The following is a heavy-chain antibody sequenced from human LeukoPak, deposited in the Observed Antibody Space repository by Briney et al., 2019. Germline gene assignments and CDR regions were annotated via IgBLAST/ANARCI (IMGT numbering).Heavy chain of an antibody. Sequence: SETLSLTCTVSGGSISIGNYYWGWIRQPPGKGLEWIGSIYHSGSTYYNPSLKSRVTISVDTSKNQFSLKLSSVTAADTAVYYCARGVWELLDAFDIWGQGTMVTVSS. D-gene: IGHD1-26*01. CDR1: GGSISIGNYY. V-gene: IGHV4-39*07. CDR2: IYHSGST. CDR3: ARGVWELLDAFDI. J-gene: IGHJ3*02.